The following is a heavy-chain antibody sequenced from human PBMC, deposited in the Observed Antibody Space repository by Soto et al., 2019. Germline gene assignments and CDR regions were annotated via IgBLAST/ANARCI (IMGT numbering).Heavy chain of an antibody. CDR1: GCTFSSYA. D-gene: IGHD3-10*01. V-gene: IGHV1-24*01. Sequence: ASVKVSCKACGCTFSSYAISWVRQAPEQGLEWMGGFDPEDGETIYAQKFQGRVTMTEDTSTDTAYMELSSLRSEDTAVYYCATMLKLLWFGESRGAMDVWGQGTTVTVSS. CDR2: FDPEDGET. J-gene: IGHJ6*02. CDR3: ATMLKLLWFGESRGAMDV.